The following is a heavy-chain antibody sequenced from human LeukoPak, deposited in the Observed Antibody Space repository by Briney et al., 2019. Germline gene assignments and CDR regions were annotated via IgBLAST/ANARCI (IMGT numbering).Heavy chain of an antibody. J-gene: IGHJ4*02. CDR3: ARRGSSSRYYFDY. Sequence: GGSLRLSCAASGFTFSSYAMSWVRRAPGKGLEWVSAISGSGGSTYYADSVKGRFTISRDDATNSVSLQMNSLRADDTAVYYCARRGSSSRYYFDYWGQGTPVTVSS. CDR1: GFTFSSYA. V-gene: IGHV3-23*01. CDR2: ISGSGGST. D-gene: IGHD6-13*01.